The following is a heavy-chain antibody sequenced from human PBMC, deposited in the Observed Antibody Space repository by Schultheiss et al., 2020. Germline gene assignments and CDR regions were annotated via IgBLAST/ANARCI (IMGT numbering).Heavy chain of an antibody. D-gene: IGHD4-17*01. CDR3: ASINDYGDTEYFQH. V-gene: IGHV4-38-2*02. J-gene: IGHJ1*01. CDR2: IYHSGST. CDR1: GYSISSGYY. Sequence: SETLSLTCTVSGYSISSGYYWGWIRQPPGKGLEWIGSIYHSGSTYYNPSLKSRVTISVDTSKNQFSLKLSSVTAADTAVYYCASINDYGDTEYFQHWGQGTLVTVAS.